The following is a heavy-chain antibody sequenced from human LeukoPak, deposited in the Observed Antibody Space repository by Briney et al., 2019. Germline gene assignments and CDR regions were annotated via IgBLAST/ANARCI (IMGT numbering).Heavy chain of an antibody. Sequence: PGGSLRLSCAASGFTFSSFAMHWVRQAPGKGLEYVSAISSNGGSTYYANSVKGRFTISRDNSKNTLYLQMGSLRVEDMAVYYCARERVDCSGGGCLYYFDYWGQGTLVTVSS. CDR3: ARERVDCSGGGCLYYFDY. J-gene: IGHJ4*02. CDR1: GFTFSSFA. V-gene: IGHV3-64*01. CDR2: ISSNGGST. D-gene: IGHD2-15*01.